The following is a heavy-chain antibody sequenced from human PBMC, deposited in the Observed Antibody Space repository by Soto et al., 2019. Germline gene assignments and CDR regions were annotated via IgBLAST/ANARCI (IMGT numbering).Heavy chain of an antibody. Sequence: QVQLVQSGAEVRQPASSVKVSCKTSGGTFSSYAISWVRQAPGQGLEWMGGIVPIVDTSTYAQQFQGRITITAYESTTTAYMELSSLRSDDTAIYYCVRAVAIPGHPYNLGQGTLITVSS. J-gene: IGHJ4*02. CDR2: IVPIVDTS. V-gene: IGHV1-69*12. CDR1: GGTFSSYA. CDR3: VRAVAIPGHPYN. D-gene: IGHD2-15*01.